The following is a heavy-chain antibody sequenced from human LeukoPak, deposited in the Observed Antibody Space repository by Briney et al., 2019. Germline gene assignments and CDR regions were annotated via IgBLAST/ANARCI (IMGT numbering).Heavy chain of an antibody. CDR3: ARHGLSGVAGSAFDY. CDR2: IYPGDSDT. J-gene: IGHJ4*02. D-gene: IGHD6-19*01. V-gene: IGHV5-51*01. CDR1: GYSFNTYW. Sequence: GESLKISCKGSGYSFNTYWIGWVRQMPGKGLEWMGIIYPGDSDTRYSPSFQGQVTISADKSINIAYLQWSSLKASDTAMYYCARHGLSGVAGSAFDYWGQGTLVTVSS.